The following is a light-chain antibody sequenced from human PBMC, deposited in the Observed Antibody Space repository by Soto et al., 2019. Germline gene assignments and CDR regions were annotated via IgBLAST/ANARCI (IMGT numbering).Light chain of an antibody. Sequence: DIQMTQSPSSLSASVGERVTITCRASQGIRNDLGWYQQKKGQAPKRLIYAASTLQSGVPSRFRGSGSGTDFTLTISRLQPEDFSTYYCQQLESYPSTFGGGTKVDIK. CDR1: QGIRND. V-gene: IGKV1-17*01. CDR2: AAS. CDR3: QQLESYPST. J-gene: IGKJ4*01.